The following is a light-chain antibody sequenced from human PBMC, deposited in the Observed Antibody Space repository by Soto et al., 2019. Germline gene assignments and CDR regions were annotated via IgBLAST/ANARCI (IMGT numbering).Light chain of an antibody. CDR3: QQYGMLYA. CDR2: GAS. V-gene: IGKV3-20*01. CDR1: QSVSSSH. J-gene: IGKJ2*01. Sequence: EIVLTQSPGTLSLSPGERATLSCRASQSVSSSHLAWYQQKPGQAPRLLIYGASSRASGVPDRFSGSWSGTDVTLTISILETDDLAVYYCQQYGMLYAFGQGTQLQI.